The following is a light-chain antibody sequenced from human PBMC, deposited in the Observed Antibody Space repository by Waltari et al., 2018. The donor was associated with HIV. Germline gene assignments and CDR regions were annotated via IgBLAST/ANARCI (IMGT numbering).Light chain of an antibody. J-gene: IGLJ2*01. CDR2: NVI. V-gene: IGLV2-14*01. CDR1: SSDVGGYNY. Sequence: QSALTQSASVSGSPGQSITISCTGTSSDVGGYNYVSWYQQHPGKAPKLVIYNVINRPSGVSNRFSGSKSGNTASLTISGLQAEDEAEYYCSSYTSSNTVIFGGGTRVTVL. CDR3: SSYTSSNTVI.